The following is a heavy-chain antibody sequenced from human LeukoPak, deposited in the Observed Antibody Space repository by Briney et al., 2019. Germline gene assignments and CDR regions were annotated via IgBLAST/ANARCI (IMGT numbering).Heavy chain of an antibody. V-gene: IGHV4-4*02. J-gene: IGHJ4*02. D-gene: IGHD5-18*01. CDR2: IYHSGST. CDR3: AGGHSGYSYGLDY. Sequence: PSETLSLTCTVSGDSINSLDLWSWVRQPPGKGLEWIGEIYHSGSTNYNPSLKSRVTISVDKSKNQFSLKLSSVTAADTAVYYCAGGHSGYSYGLDYWGQGTLVTVSS. CDR1: GDSINSLDL.